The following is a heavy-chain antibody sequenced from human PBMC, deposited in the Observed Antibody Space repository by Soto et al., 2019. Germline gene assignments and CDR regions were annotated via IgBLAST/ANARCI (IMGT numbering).Heavy chain of an antibody. D-gene: IGHD2-15*01. CDR1: GFTFSSFS. CDR2: ISSSSSTI. Sequence: EVQLMESGGGLVQPGGSLRLSCAASGFTFSSFSMHWVRQAPGKGREWVSYISSSSSTIYYADSVRGRFTISRDNAKNSLYLQMNSLRDEDTAVFYCARDAPRCIGGTCLDYWGQGTLVTVSS. J-gene: IGHJ4*02. V-gene: IGHV3-48*02. CDR3: ARDAPRCIGGTCLDY.